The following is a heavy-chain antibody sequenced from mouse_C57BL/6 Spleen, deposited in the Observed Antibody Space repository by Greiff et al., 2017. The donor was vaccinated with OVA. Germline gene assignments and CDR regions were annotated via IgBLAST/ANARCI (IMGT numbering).Heavy chain of an antibody. D-gene: IGHD1-1*01. CDR2: ISSGSSTI. CDR3: ARPSHYGSSYAMDY. Sequence: EVQLVESGGGLVKPGGSLKLSCAASGFTFSDYGMHWVRQAPEKGLEWVAYISSGSSTIYYADTVKGRFTISRDNAKNTLFLQRTSLRSEDTAMYYCARPSHYGSSYAMDYWGQGTSVTVSS. V-gene: IGHV5-17*01. CDR1: GFTFSDYG. J-gene: IGHJ4*01.